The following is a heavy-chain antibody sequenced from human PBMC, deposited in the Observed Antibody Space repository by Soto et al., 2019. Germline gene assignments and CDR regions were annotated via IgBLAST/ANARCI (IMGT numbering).Heavy chain of an antibody. CDR2: ISAYNGNT. CDR3: VETCFWGYSSGCPPGDYFDY. D-gene: IGHD6-19*01. J-gene: IGHJ4*02. V-gene: IGHV1-18*01. CDR1: GYTFTSYG. Sequence: ASVKVSCKASGYTFTSYGISWVRQAPGQGLEWMGWISAYNGNTNYAQKLQGRVTMTTDTSTSTAYMELRSLRSDDTAVYYCVETCFWGYSSGCPPGDYFDYWGQGTLVTVSS.